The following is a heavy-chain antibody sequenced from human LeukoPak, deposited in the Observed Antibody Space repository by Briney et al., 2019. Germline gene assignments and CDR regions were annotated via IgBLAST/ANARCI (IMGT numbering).Heavy chain of an antibody. J-gene: IGHJ5*02. CDR1: GGSISSYY. Sequence: KPSETLSLTCTVSGGSISSYYWSWLRQPPGKGLEWIGYIYYGGSTNYNPSLESRVTISVDTSKNQFSLKLSSVTAADTAVYYCARWGCSSTSCWFDPWGQGTLVTVSS. V-gene: IGHV4-59*01. CDR2: IYYGGST. CDR3: ARWGCSSTSCWFDP. D-gene: IGHD2-2*01.